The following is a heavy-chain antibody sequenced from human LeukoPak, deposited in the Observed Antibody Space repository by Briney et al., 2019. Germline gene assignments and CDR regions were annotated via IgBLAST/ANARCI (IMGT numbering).Heavy chain of an antibody. D-gene: IGHD6-19*01. CDR2: ISSSSSYI. V-gene: IGHV3-21*01. J-gene: IGHJ5*02. CDR3: ARGGGSGWFYWFDP. Sequence: PGGSLRLSCAASGFTFSSYSMNWVRQAPGKGLEWVSSISSSSSYIYYADSVKGRFTISRDNAKNSLYLQMNSLRAEDTAVYYCARGGGSGWFYWFDPWGQGTLVTVSS. CDR1: GFTFSSYS.